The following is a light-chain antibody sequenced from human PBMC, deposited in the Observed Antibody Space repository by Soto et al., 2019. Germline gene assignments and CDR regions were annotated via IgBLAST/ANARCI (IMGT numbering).Light chain of an antibody. Sequence: SVLTQPPSASGTPGQRGTISCSGSSSNIGSNTVNWYQQLPGTAPKLLIYSNNQRPSGVPDRFSGSKSGTSASLAISGLQSEDEADYYCAAWDDSLNAVVFGTGTKVTVL. CDR2: SNN. CDR1: SSNIGSNT. V-gene: IGLV1-44*01. J-gene: IGLJ1*01. CDR3: AAWDDSLNAVV.